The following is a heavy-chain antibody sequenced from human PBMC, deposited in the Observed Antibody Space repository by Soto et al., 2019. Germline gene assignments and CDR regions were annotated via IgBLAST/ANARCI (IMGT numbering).Heavy chain of an antibody. Sequence: GGPLRLSCATSGFTFSSYPIHWVRQAPGKGRVWVSRITEDGSGTTYADSVKGRFTVTRDNAKNSLYLQMNSLRAEDTAVYYCASEPAGYCSSTSCYSNGMDVWGQGTTVTVSS. V-gene: IGHV3-74*01. D-gene: IGHD2-2*01. J-gene: IGHJ6*02. CDR3: ASEPAGYCSSTSCYSNGMDV. CDR2: ITEDGSGT. CDR1: GFTFSSYP.